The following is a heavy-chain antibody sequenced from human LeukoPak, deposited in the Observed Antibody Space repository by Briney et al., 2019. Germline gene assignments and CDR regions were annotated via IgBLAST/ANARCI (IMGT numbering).Heavy chain of an antibody. V-gene: IGHV3-64*01. CDR2: ITNNGGKT. CDR1: GFTFSTYA. Sequence: GRSLRLSCAASGFTFSTYAMDWVRQAPGKGLEYVSTITNNGGKTYYANSVKGRFTISRDNSKNTLYLQMDSLRAEDMAVYYCARVATNDRRNAFDIWGQGTMVTVSS. J-gene: IGHJ3*02. D-gene: IGHD2-8*01. CDR3: ARVATNDRRNAFDI.